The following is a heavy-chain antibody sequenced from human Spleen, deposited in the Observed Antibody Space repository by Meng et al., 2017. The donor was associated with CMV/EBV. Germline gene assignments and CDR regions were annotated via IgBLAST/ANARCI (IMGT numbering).Heavy chain of an antibody. J-gene: IGHJ3*02. CDR2: ISWNSGSI. D-gene: IGHD6-19*01. CDR3: TKANGWYEAFDI. CDR1: GFTFTNYA. V-gene: IGHV3-9*01. Sequence: GGSLRLSCAASGFTFTNYAVSWVRQAPGKGLEWVSGISWNSGSIGYADSVKGRFTISRDNAKKSLYLQMNSLRAEDTALYYCTKANGWYEAFDIWGQGTLVTVSS.